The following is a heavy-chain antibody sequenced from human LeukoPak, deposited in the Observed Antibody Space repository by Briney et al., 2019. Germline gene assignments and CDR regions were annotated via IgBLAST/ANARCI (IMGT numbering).Heavy chain of an antibody. Sequence: ASVYDACEASGYTFTNYGISWVRQAPGQRLEWMGWISAYNGNTNYAQKLQGRVTMTTDTSTSTAYMELRSLRSDDTAVYYCARYFGGGRATNGFDYWCQGTLVTVSS. CDR2: ISAYNGNT. D-gene: IGHD2-8*01. V-gene: IGHV1-18*01. CDR1: GYTFTNYG. CDR3: ARYFGGGRATNGFDY. J-gene: IGHJ4*02.